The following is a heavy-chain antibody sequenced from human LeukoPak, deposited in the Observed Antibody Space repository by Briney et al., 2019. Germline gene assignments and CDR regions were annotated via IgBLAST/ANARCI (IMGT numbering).Heavy chain of an antibody. CDR1: GGSISSGGYS. D-gene: IGHD5-18*01. V-gene: IGHV4-30-2*01. CDR3: ATLPRNVDTANH. J-gene: IGHJ5*02. Sequence: SETLSLTCAVSGGSISSGGYSWSWIQQPPGKGLEWIGYIYHSGSTYYNPSLKSRVTISVDRSKNQFSLKLSSVTAADTAVYYCATLPRNVDTANHWDQGTLVTVSS. CDR2: IYHSGST.